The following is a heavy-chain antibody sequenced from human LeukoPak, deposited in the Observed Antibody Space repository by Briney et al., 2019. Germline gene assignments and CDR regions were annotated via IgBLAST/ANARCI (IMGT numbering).Heavy chain of an antibody. Sequence: SETLSLTCAVYGGSFSGYYWSWIRQPPGKGLEWIGEINHSGSTNYNPSLKSRVTISVDTSKNQFSLKLSSVTAADTAVYYCARQRSLIRAHNWFDPWGQGTLVTVSS. V-gene: IGHV4-34*01. CDR3: ARQRSLIRAHNWFDP. J-gene: IGHJ5*02. D-gene: IGHD1-1*01. CDR1: GGSFSGYY. CDR2: INHSGST.